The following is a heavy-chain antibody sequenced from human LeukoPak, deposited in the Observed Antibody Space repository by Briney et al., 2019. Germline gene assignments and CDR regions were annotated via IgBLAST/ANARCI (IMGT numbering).Heavy chain of an antibody. Sequence: GGSLRLSCAASGFTFSSYGMHWVRQAPGKGLEWVAVISYDGSNKYYADSVKGRFTISRDNSKNTLYLQMNSLRAEDTAVYYCAKDYFSLVPGYSYGFVGGYWGQGTLVTVSS. CDR3: AKDYFSLVPGYSYGFVGGY. D-gene: IGHD5-18*01. V-gene: IGHV3-30*18. CDR1: GFTFSSYG. CDR2: ISYDGSNK. J-gene: IGHJ4*02.